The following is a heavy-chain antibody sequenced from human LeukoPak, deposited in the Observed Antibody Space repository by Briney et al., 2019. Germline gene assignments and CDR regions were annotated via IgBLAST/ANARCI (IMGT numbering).Heavy chain of an antibody. Sequence: GGSRKISGKGSGYSFTSYWIGGVRQVRGKGREWMGMIDPGDSDTRYSPSFQGQLTISADKSISTAYLQWSSLQASDTAMYYCARNYFGIAVAGTENWFDPWGQGTLVTVSS. CDR2: IDPGDSDT. J-gene: IGHJ5*02. D-gene: IGHD6-19*01. CDR1: GYSFTSYW. V-gene: IGHV5-51*01. CDR3: ARNYFGIAVAGTENWFDP.